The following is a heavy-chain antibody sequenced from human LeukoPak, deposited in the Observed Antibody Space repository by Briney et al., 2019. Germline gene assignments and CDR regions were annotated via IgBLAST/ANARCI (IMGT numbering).Heavy chain of an antibody. V-gene: IGHV1-2*02. Sequence: GASVKVSCKASGYTFTNYYMHWVRQAPGQGLEWMGWINPNSGGTNYAQKFQGRVTMTRDTSISTAYMELSRLRSDDTAVYYCAREHRVVRGVMKYWGQGTLVTVSS. D-gene: IGHD3-10*01. CDR2: INPNSGGT. CDR1: GYTFTNYY. J-gene: IGHJ4*02. CDR3: AREHRVVRGVMKY.